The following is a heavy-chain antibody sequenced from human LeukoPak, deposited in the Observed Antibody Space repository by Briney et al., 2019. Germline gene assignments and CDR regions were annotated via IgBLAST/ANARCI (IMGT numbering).Heavy chain of an antibody. D-gene: IGHD1-14*01. CDR3: ATETNGRHYDY. V-gene: IGHV3-23*01. Sequence: TGGSLRLSCAASGFTFSSYAMSWVRQAPGKGLEWVSFISGSGGSTDYADSVKGRFTISRDNSKNTLYLQMNSLRGEDTAVYFCATETNGRHYDYWGQGTPLTVSS. CDR1: GFTFSSYA. J-gene: IGHJ4*02. CDR2: ISGSGGST.